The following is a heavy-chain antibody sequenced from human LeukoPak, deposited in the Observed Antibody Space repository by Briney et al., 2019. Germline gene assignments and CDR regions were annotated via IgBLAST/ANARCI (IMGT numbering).Heavy chain of an antibody. D-gene: IGHD6-19*01. V-gene: IGHV3-23*01. CDR2: ISGSGGST. CDR3: ARAASIAVAGTPGDYYYYYYMDV. J-gene: IGHJ6*03. Sequence: GGSLRLSCAASGFTFSSYAMSWVRQGPGKGLEWVSAISGSGGSTYYADSVKGRFTISRDNSKNTLYLQMNSLRAEDTAVYYCARAASIAVAGTPGDYYYYYYMDVWGKGTTVTVSS. CDR1: GFTFSSYA.